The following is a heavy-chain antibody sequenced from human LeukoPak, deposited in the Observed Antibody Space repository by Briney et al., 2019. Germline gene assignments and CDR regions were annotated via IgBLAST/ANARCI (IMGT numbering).Heavy chain of an antibody. CDR3: ARDPSIAAAGDSFDY. CDR1: GGTFSSYA. V-gene: IGHV1-69*04. D-gene: IGHD6-13*01. CDR2: IIPILGIA. Sequence: AASVKVSCKASGGTFSSYAISWVRQAPGQGLEWMGRIIPILGIANYAQKFQGRVTITADKSTSTAYMELSSLRSEDTAVYYCARDPSIAAAGDSFDYWGQGTLATVSS. J-gene: IGHJ4*02.